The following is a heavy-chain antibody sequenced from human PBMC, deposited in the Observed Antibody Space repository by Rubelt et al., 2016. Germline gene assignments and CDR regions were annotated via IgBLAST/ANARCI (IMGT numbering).Heavy chain of an antibody. V-gene: IGHV1-24*01. Sequence: QVQLVQSGAEVKKPGSSVKVSCKVSGYTLTELSMHWVRQAPGKGLEWMGGFDPEDGKTMYEQNGQGRVTRTEETSTETAYMGLSSLRSDDTAVYYCASPSYWGQGTLVTVSS. CDR2: FDPEDGKT. CDR3: ASPSY. J-gene: IGHJ4*02. CDR1: GYTLTELS.